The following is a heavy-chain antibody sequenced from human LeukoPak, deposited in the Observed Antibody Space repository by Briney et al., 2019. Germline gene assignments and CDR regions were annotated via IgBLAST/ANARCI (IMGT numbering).Heavy chain of an antibody. Sequence: PSETLSLTCTVSGDSVSNGNYYWSWLRQPPGKALEWIGYIYYTGKTYYNPSLEGRVTILVDTSRNHFSVKLSSVTAADTAVYYCARGPGYSSSDGAFDIWGQGTMVTVSS. CDR2: IYYTGKT. D-gene: IGHD6-13*01. V-gene: IGHV4-61*03. CDR1: GDSVSNGNYY. J-gene: IGHJ3*02. CDR3: ARGPGYSSSDGAFDI.